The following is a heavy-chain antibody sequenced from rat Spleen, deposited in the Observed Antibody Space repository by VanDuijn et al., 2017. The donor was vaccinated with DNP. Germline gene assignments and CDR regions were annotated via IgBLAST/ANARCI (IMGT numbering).Heavy chain of an antibody. D-gene: IGHD1-7*01. CDR1: GSSITNYY. CDR2: ISYSGGT. Sequence: EVQLQESGSGLVKPLQSLSLTCSVTGSSITNYYWGWIRKFPGNKLEYIGHISYSGGTNYNPSLKSRISITRDTSKNHFFLHLNSVTTEDTATYYCARWTRYFDYWGQGAMVTVSS. J-gene: IGHJ2*01. CDR3: ARWTRYFDY. V-gene: IGHV3-1*01.